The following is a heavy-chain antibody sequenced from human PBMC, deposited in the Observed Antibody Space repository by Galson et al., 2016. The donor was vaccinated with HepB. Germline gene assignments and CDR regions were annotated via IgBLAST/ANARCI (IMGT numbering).Heavy chain of an antibody. CDR1: GSTLSGYW. J-gene: IGHJ3*02. D-gene: IGHD3-10*01. Sequence: SLRLSCAASGSTLSGYWMHWVRQAPGKGPMWVSRINSDGSTTNYADSVKGRFTISRDNAKNMLYLQMNSLRADDTAVYYCARDQRLLWFGERRALEIWGQGTMVTVSS. CDR3: ARDQRLLWFGERRALEI. V-gene: IGHV3-74*01. CDR2: INSDGSTT.